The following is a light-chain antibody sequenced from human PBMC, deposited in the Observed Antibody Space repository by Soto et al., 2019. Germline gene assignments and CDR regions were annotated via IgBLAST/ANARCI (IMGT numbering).Light chain of an antibody. J-gene: IGKJ1*01. CDR3: QQANSFPRT. Sequence: DIQMTQSPSSVSASVGDRVTITCRASQAISSGLVWYQQKPGKAPKLLIYAASSLQSGVPSRFSGSGSGTDFTLTISSLQPEDFAIYYCQQANSFPRTFGQGTKVEIK. V-gene: IGKV1-12*01. CDR1: QAISSG. CDR2: AAS.